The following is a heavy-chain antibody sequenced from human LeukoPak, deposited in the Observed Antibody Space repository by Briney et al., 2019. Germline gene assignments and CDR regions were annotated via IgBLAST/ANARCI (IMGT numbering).Heavy chain of an antibody. CDR2: ISSSSSTI. V-gene: IGHV3-48*01. CDR1: GFTFSSYS. CDR3: ARDEWELLDYYYYYYYMDV. Sequence: GGSLRLSCAASGFTFSSYSMNWVRQAPGKGLEWVSYISSSSSTIYYADSEKGRFTISRDNAKNSLYLQMNSLRAEDTAVYYCARDEWELLDYYYYYYYMDVWGKGTTVTVSS. J-gene: IGHJ6*03. D-gene: IGHD1-26*01.